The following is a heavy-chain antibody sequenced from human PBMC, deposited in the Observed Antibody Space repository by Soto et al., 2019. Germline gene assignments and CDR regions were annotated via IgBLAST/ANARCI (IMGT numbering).Heavy chain of an antibody. CDR2: IYYSGST. V-gene: IGHV4-31*03. CDR3: ARVRRLVGYYYYHMDV. Sequence: PSETLSLTCTVSGGSISSGGYYWSWIRQHPGKGLEWIGYIYYSGSTYYNPSLKSRVTISVDTSKNQFSLKLSSVTAADTAVYYCARVRRLVGYYYYHMDVWGKGTTVTVSS. CDR1: GGSISSGGYY. J-gene: IGHJ6*03. D-gene: IGHD2-2*01.